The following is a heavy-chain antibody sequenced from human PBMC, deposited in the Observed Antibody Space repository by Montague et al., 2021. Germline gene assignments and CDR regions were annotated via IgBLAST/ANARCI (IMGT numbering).Heavy chain of an antibody. CDR3: ARGPSAVGGSLPRDY. V-gene: IGHV3-33*01. D-gene: IGHD2-15*01. Sequence: SLRLSCAASGFTFSSYAMHWVHQAPGKGLEWVAVIWYDGSNKYYADSVKGRFTISRDNSKKTLFVQMNSLRAEDTAVYYCARGPSAVGGSLPRDYWGQGTLVTVSS. CDR2: IWYDGSNK. CDR1: GFTFSSYA. J-gene: IGHJ4*02.